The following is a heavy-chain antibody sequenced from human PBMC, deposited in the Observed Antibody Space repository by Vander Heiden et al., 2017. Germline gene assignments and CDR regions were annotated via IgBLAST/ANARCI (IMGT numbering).Heavy chain of an antibody. V-gene: IGHV4-34*01. Sequence: QGQLQQWGAGRLKPSETLSLTCAVYGGSFSGYYWSWIRQPPGKGLEWIGEINHSGSTNYNPSLKSRVTISVDTSKNQFSLKLSSVTAADTAVYYCASLANYYYYGMDVWGQGTTVTVSS. CDR3: ASLANYYYYGMDV. CDR2: INHSGST. J-gene: IGHJ6*02. CDR1: GGSFSGYY.